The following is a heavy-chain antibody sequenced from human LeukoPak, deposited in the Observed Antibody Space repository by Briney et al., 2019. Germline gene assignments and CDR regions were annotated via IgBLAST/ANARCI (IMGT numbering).Heavy chain of an antibody. CDR3: ARETWYSSSWYRPYNWFDP. V-gene: IGHV4-38-2*02. J-gene: IGHJ5*02. D-gene: IGHD6-13*01. CDR1: GYSISSGYY. Sequence: KPSETLSLTCTVSGYSISSGYYWGWIRQPPGKGLEWIGSIYHSGSTYYNPSLKSRVTISVDTSKNQFSLKLSSVTAADTAVYYCARETWYSSSWYRPYNWFDPWGQGTLVTVSS. CDR2: IYHSGST.